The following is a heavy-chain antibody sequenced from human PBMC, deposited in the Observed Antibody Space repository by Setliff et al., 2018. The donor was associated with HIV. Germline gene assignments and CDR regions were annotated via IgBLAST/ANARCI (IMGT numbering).Heavy chain of an antibody. D-gene: IGHD3-16*01. CDR3: ARVPFGVHRYYFDS. CDR1: GGSISSTGYF. Sequence: SETLSLTCTVSGGSISSTGYFWSWIRQPPGKGLEWIGFIFYDGNTYYMPSLKSRSAISVDASKNQFSLKLTSVTAADTAVYFCARVPFGVHRYYFDSWGQGKQVTVSS. CDR2: IFYDGNT. V-gene: IGHV4-30-4*01. J-gene: IGHJ4*02.